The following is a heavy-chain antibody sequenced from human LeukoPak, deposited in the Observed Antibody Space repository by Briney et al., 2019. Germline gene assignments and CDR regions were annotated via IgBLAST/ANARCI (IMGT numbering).Heavy chain of an antibody. D-gene: IGHD1-26*01. V-gene: IGHV4-59*02. CDR1: GGPVTEYY. Sequence: SETLSLTCSVSGGPVTEYYGSWIRHPPGEGLEWIGYTYHTGSTNYSPSLKSRVTMSVDASRNQFSLKLVSVTAADTAVYYCARDRGSTGYYYLDSWGQGILVTVSS. CDR3: ARDRGSTGYYYLDS. CDR2: TYHTGST. J-gene: IGHJ4*02.